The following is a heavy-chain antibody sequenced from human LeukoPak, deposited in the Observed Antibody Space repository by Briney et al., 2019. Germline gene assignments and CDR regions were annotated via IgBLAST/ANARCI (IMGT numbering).Heavy chain of an antibody. CDR3: ARQVGHYYMDV. CDR1: GGSISSYY. Sequence: ETLSLTCTVSGGSISSYYWSWIRQPPGKGLEWIGYIYTSGSTNYNPSLKSRVTISVDTPKNQFSLKLSSVTAADTAVYYCARQVGHYYMDVWGKGTTVTVSS. J-gene: IGHJ6*03. CDR2: IYTSGST. V-gene: IGHV4-4*09.